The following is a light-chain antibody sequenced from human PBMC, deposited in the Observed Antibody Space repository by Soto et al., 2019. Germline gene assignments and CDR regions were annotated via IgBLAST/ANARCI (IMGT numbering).Light chain of an antibody. CDR2: DAS. V-gene: IGKV3-11*01. J-gene: IGKJ2*01. CDR3: QQRTNRPPKDT. CDR1: QSINYY. Sequence: EIVLTQSPASLSLSPLDIAARCVMASQSINYYLAWYQQRPGQAPRLLFYDASNRASGTPARFSGSGSGTDFTLTISSLEPEDLAVYYCQQRTNRPPKDTFGQGTKVDIK.